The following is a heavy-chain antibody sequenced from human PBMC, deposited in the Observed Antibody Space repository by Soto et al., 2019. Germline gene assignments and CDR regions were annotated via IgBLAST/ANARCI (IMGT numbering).Heavy chain of an antibody. V-gene: IGHV3-13*01. CDR1: GFTFSSYD. J-gene: IGHJ2*01. CDR2: IGTAGDT. D-gene: IGHD6-6*01. Sequence: EVQLVESGGGLVQPGGSLRLSCAASGFTFSSYDMHWVRQATGKGLEWVSAIGTAGDTYYPGSVKGRFTISRENAKNSLYLQMNSLIAGDTAVYYCARGGQLVTPDWYFDLWGRGTLVTVSS. CDR3: ARGGQLVTPDWYFDL.